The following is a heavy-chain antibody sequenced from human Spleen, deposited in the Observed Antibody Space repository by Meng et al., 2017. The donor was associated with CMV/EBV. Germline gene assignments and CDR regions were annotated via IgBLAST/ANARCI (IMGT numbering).Heavy chain of an antibody. CDR2: ISSSNNYI. CDR1: GFTFSFYS. D-gene: IGHD2-15*01. V-gene: IGHV3-21*01. CDR3: ARASLYCSGGNCYDFGCDY. J-gene: IGHJ4*02. Sequence: GGSLRLSCAASGFTFSFYSMNWVRQAPGKGLEWVSSISSSNNYIHYADSVKGRFTISRDNAKNSLYLQMNSLRAEDTAVYYCARASLYCSGGNCYDFGCDYWGQGTLVTVSS.